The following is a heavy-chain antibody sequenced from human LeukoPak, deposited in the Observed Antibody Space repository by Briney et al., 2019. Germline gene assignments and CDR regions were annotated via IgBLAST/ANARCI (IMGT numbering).Heavy chain of an antibody. CDR1: GGTFSSYA. V-gene: IGHV1-69*04. CDR3: ARAGGYSGYDFFDY. CDR2: IIPILGIA. D-gene: IGHD5-12*01. J-gene: IGHJ4*02. Sequence: SVKVSCKASGGTFSSYAISCVRQAPGQGRGWLGRIIPILGIANYAQKFQGRVTNTADKSTSTAYLELSSRRSEDTAVYYCARAGGYSGYDFFDYWGQGTLVTVSS.